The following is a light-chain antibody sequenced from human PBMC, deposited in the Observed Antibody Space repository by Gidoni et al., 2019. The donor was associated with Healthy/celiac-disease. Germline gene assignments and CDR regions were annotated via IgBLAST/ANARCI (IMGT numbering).Light chain of an antibody. J-gene: IGKJ2*01. CDR1: Q. CDR3: QQRSNAPPYS. V-gene: IGKV3-11*01. Sequence: EIVLTQSPATLSLSPGERATLSCRASQNPGQAPRLRIYDASNRATGIPARFSGSGAGTDFTLTISSLEPEDFAVYYCQQRSNAPPYSIAQGTKLEIK. CDR2: DAS.